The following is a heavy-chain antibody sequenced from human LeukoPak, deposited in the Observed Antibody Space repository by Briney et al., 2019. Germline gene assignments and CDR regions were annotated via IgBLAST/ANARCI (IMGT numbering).Heavy chain of an antibody. V-gene: IGHV4-39*07. CDR1: GGSISSSSYY. CDR3: ARKMSTTSAFDD. Sequence: SETLSLTCTVSGGSISSSSYYWGWIRQPPVKGLEWIGSIYYSGSTYYNPSLKSRVTISVDTSKNQFSLKLTSVTAADTAVYYCARKMSTTSAFDDWGQGTLVTVSS. D-gene: IGHD5/OR15-5a*01. J-gene: IGHJ4*02. CDR2: IYYSGST.